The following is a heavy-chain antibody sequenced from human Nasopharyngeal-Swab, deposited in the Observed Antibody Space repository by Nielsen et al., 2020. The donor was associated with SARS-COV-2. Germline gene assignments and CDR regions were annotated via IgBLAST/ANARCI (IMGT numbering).Heavy chain of an antibody. V-gene: IGHV3-69-1*01. J-gene: IGHJ6*03. CDR3: ARLSGSFYMDV. D-gene: IGHD3-10*01. Sequence: VRQAPGKGLEWVSSISSSSYIYYADSVKGRFTISRDNAKNSLYLQMNSLRAEDTAVYYCARLSGSFYMDVWGKGTTVTVSS. CDR2: ISSSSYI.